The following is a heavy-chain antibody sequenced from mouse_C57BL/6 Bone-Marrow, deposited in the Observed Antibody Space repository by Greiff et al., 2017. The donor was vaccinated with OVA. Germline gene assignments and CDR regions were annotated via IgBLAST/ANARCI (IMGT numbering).Heavy chain of an antibody. V-gene: IGHV5-12*01. CDR3: ARQETGPWFAY. J-gene: IGHJ3*01. CDR2: ISNGGGST. CDR1: GFTFSDYY. D-gene: IGHD4-1*01. Sequence: EVKLVESGGGLVQPGGSLKLSCAASGFTFSDYYMYWVRQTPEKRLEWVAYISNGGGSTYYPDTVKGRFTISRDNAKNTLYLQMSRLKSEDTAMYYCARQETGPWFAYWGQGTLVTVSA.